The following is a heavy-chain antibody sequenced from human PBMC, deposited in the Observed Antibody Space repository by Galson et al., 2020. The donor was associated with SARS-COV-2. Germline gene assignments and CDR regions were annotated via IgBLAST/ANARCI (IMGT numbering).Heavy chain of an antibody. CDR2: IYYSGST. CDR3: ARTSSTATREYYFDY. J-gene: IGHJ4*02. Sequence: SETLSLTCTVSGGSISSGGYYWSWIRQHPGKGLEWIGYIYYSGSTYYNPSLKSRVTISVDTSKNQFSLRLSSVTAADTAVYFCARTSSTATREYYFDYWGRGTLVSVSS. V-gene: IGHV4-31*03. CDR1: GGSISSGGYY. D-gene: IGHD4-17*01.